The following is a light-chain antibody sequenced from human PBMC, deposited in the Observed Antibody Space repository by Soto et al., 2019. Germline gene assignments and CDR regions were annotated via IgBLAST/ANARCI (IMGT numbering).Light chain of an antibody. V-gene: IGLV1-36*01. CDR2: HDD. CDR1: SSNIGNND. Sequence: QSVLTQPPSVSGAPRQRVTISCSGSSSNIGNNDVNWYQHLPEKAPKLLIYHDDLMPSGVSDRFSASKSGTSASLAIRGLQSEDEAFYYCAVWDDSLNGVVFGGGTKLTVL. CDR3: AVWDDSLNGVV. J-gene: IGLJ2*01.